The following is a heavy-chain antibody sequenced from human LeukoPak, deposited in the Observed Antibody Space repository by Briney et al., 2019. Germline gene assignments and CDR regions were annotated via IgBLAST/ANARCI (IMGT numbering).Heavy chain of an antibody. CDR3: AEDGSAVAGRFGYYFDY. Sequence: GGSLRLSCAASGFTFSSYAMHWVRQAPGKGLEWVSAIRGSGGSTYDADSVKGRFTISRDNYKNALYLQMNSVRAEDTAVYYCAEDGSAVAGRFGYYFDYWGQGTLVTVSS. CDR1: GFTFSSYA. CDR2: IRGSGGST. V-gene: IGHV3-23*01. J-gene: IGHJ4*02. D-gene: IGHD6-19*01.